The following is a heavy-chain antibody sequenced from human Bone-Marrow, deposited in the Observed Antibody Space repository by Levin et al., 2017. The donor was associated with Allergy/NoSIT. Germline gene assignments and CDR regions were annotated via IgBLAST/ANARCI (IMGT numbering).Heavy chain of an antibody. V-gene: IGHV3-30-3*01. CDR1: GFTFSSYA. CDR2: ISYDGSNK. CDR3: ARAGPKAARSSVVYYFDY. D-gene: IGHD6-6*01. Sequence: SCAASGFTFSSYAMHWVRQAPGKGLEWVAVISYDGSNKYYADSVKGRFTISRDNSKNTLYLQMNSLRAEDTAVYYCARAGPKAARSSVVYYFDYWGQGTLVTVSS. J-gene: IGHJ4*02.